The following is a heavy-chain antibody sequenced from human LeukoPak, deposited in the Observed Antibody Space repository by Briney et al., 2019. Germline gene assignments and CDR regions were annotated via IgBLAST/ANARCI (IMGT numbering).Heavy chain of an antibody. J-gene: IGHJ4*02. CDR3: ARLNGYSSGWVDY. D-gene: IGHD6-19*01. CDR2: IKQDGSEK. Sequence: PGGSLRLSCAASGFTFSSYWMSWVRQAPGKGLEWVANIKQDGSEKYYVDSVKGRFTISRDNAKNSLYLQMNSLRAEDTALYYCARLNGYSSGWVDYWGQGTLVTVSS. V-gene: IGHV3-7*03. CDR1: GFTFSSYW.